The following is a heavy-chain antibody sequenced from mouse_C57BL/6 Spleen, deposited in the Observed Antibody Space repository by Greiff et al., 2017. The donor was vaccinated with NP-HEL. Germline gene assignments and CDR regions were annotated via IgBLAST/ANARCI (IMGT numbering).Heavy chain of an antibody. CDR2: IDPSDSYT. CDR3: ARYRGYFDY. Sequence: QVQLQQPGAELVKPGASVKLSCKASGYTFTSYWMQWVKQRPGQGLEWIGEIDPSDSYTNYNQKFKGKATLTVDTSSSTAYMQLSSLTSEDSAVYYCARYRGYFDYWGQGTTLTVSS. J-gene: IGHJ2*01. CDR1: GYTFTSYW. V-gene: IGHV1-50*01.